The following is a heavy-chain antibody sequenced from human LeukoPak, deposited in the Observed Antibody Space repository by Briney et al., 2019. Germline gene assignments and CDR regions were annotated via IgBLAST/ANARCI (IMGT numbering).Heavy chain of an antibody. V-gene: IGHV3-30*18. CDR1: GFTFSIYG. Sequence: GRSLRLSCAASGFTFSIYGMHWVRQAPGKGLEWVAVISYDGSNKYYADSVKGRFTVSRDNSKNTLYLQINSLRAEDTAVYYCAKDRSYLGYGFRLFGEPDYWGQGTLVTVSS. D-gene: IGHD3-10*02. CDR2: ISYDGSNK. J-gene: IGHJ4*02. CDR3: AKDRSYLGYGFRLFGEPDY.